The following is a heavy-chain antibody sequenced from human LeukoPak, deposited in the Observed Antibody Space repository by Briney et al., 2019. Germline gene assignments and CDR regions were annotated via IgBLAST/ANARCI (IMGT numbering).Heavy chain of an antibody. V-gene: IGHV1-69*06. J-gene: IGHJ1*01. Sequence: GASVKVSCKASGGTFSSYAISWVRQAPGQGLEWMGGIIPIFGTANYAQKFQGRVTITADKSTSTAYMELSSLRSEDTAVYYCARTQTNPSSSSPTGYFQHWGQGTLVTVSS. CDR2: IIPIFGTA. CDR1: GGTFSSYA. D-gene: IGHD6-13*01. CDR3: ARTQTNPSSSSPTGYFQH.